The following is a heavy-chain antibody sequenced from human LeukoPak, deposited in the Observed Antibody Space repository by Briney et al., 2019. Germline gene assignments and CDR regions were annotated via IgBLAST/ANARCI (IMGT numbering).Heavy chain of an antibody. D-gene: IGHD1-14*01. J-gene: IGHJ4*02. CDR3: ARGVPDDY. CDR1: GFTFSHYS. V-gene: IGHV3-21*01. CDR2: ISRTSSDI. Sequence: PGGSLRLSCVASGFTFSHYSMDWVRQAPGKGLEWVSSISRTSSDIYYADSVKGRFTISRDNAKNSLYLQMNSLRAEDTAVYYCARGVPDDYWGQGTLVTVSS.